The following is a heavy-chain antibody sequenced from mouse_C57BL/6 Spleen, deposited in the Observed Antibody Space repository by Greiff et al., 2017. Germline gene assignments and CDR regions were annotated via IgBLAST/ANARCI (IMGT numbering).Heavy chain of an antibody. D-gene: IGHD4-1*01. CDR2: INPSTGGT. V-gene: IGHV1-42*01. CDR3: ARSGTGTSGRGYYFDY. CDR1: GYSFTGYY. Sequence: EVQLQQSGPELVKPGASVKISCKASGYSFTGYYMNWVKQSPEKSLEWIGEINPSTGGTTYNQKFKAKATLTVDKSSSTAYMQLKSLTSEDSAVYYCARSGTGTSGRGYYFDYWGQGTTLTVSS. J-gene: IGHJ2*01.